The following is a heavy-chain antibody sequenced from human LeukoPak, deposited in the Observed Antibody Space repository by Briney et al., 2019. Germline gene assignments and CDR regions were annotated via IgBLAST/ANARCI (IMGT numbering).Heavy chain of an antibody. J-gene: IGHJ4*02. D-gene: IGHD3-10*01. CDR2: IYYSGST. CDR1: GGSISSGGYY. Sequence: PSQTLSLTCTVSGGSISSGGYYWSWIRQHPGKGLEWIGYIYYSGSTNYNPSLKSRVTISVDTSKNQFSLKLSSVTAADTAVYYCARGRITMVRGVIIRTSAFDYWGQGTLVTVSS. CDR3: ARGRITMVRGVIIRTSAFDY. V-gene: IGHV4-31*03.